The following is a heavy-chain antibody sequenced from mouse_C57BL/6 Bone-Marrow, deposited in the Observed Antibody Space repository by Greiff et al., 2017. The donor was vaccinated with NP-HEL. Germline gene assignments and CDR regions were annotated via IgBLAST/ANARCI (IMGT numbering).Heavy chain of an antibody. V-gene: IGHV1-67*01. D-gene: IGHD2-10*02. CDR3: ARSSYDYYAIDY. CDR2: ISTYYGDA. Sequence: VQLQQSGPELVRPGVSVKISCKGSGYTFTDYAMHWVNQSHAKSLEWIGVISTYYGDASYNQKLKDKATMTVDKSSSTAYMELARLTSEDSAVYYCARSSYDYYAIDYWGQGTSVTVSS. CDR1: GYTFTDYA. J-gene: IGHJ4*01.